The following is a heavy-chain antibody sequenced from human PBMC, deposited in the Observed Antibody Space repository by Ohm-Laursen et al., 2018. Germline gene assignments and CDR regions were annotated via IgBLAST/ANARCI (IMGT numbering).Heavy chain of an antibody. J-gene: IGHJ4*02. CDR3: AKVEGYAGAH. Sequence: SLRLSCSASGFTFRTYSMNWVRQSPGKGLEWLSYIDASGGTIYYADSVKGRLTISRDNAKNSLYLQMNSLRAEDTALYYCAKVEGYAGAHWGQGTLVTVSS. V-gene: IGHV3-48*04. CDR2: IDASGGTI. D-gene: IGHD3-16*01. CDR1: GFTFRTYS.